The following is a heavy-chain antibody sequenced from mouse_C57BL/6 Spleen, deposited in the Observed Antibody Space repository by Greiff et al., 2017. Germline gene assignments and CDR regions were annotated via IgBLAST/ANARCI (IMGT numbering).Heavy chain of an antibody. V-gene: IGHV1-76*01. CDR2: IYPGSGNT. CDR1: GYTFTDYY. J-gene: IGHJ2*01. CDR3: ARGTTVVATSYYFDY. Sequence: QVQLQQSGAELVRPGASVKLSCKASGYTFTDYYINWVKQRPGQGLEWIARIYPGSGNTYYNEKFKGKATLTAEKSSSTTYMQLSSLTSEDSAVYFCARGTTVVATSYYFDYWGQGTTLTVSS. D-gene: IGHD1-1*01.